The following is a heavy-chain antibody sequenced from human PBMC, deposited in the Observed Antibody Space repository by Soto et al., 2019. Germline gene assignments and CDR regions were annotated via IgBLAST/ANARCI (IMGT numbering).Heavy chain of an antibody. CDR2: ISHDGSNK. Sequence: GSLRLSCVASGFTLSSYGMHWVRQAPGKGLEWVAFISHDGSNKQYADSVRGRFTISRDNSKNTLFLQMNSLRVEDTALYKCATDRAYTTTPDYGGQGALVTVSP. CDR1: GFTLSSYG. V-gene: IGHV3-30*03. CDR3: ATDRAYTTTPDY. D-gene: IGHD1-1*01. J-gene: IGHJ4*02.